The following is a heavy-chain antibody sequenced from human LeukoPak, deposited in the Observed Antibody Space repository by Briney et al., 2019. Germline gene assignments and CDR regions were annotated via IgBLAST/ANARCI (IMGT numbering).Heavy chain of an antibody. CDR3: STNRRGHPYFDY. J-gene: IGHJ4*02. V-gene: IGHV4-59*01. CDR1: GGAISGFY. CDR2: IYSSGST. D-gene: IGHD1-14*01. Sequence: SETLSLTCTVSGGAISGFYWSWFRQPPGKGLEWIGYIYSSGSTNYNPSLKSRVTISVDTSKNQFSLKLSSVTAADTAVYYCSTNRRGHPYFDYWGQGTLVTVSS.